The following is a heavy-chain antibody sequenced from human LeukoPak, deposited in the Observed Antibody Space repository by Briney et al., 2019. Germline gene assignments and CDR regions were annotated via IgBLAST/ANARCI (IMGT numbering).Heavy chain of an antibody. V-gene: IGHV3-72*01. J-gene: IGHJ4*02. CDR1: GFXFSDHY. CDR3: ARVSGSFHFDY. CDR2: TRKKINGYTT. Sequence: GGSLRLSCTASGFXFSDHYIDWVRQAPGKGLEWVARTRKKINGYTTEYAASVKGRFTISRDDSKNSLYLQMNSLKSEDTAVYYCARVSGSFHFDYWGQGTLVTVSS. D-gene: IGHD1-26*01.